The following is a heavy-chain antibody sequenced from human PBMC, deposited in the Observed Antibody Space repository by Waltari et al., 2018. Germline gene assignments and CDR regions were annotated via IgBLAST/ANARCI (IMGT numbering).Heavy chain of an antibody. CDR3: ARFSKSANWIDP. CDR1: GGSISSSRSY. J-gene: IGHJ5*02. D-gene: IGHD3-3*02. Sequence: QLQLQESGPGLVKPSETLSLPCTVSGGSISSSRSYWGWIRQPPGKGLVWIGSISYSGITYYNTSLMSRVTISVDTSKNQFSLKLTSVIAAETAVFYCARFSKSANWIDPWGQGTLVTVSS. CDR2: ISYSGIT. V-gene: IGHV4-39*01.